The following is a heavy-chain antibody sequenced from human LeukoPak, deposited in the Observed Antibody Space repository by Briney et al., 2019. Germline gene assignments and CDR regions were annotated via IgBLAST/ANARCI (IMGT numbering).Heavy chain of an antibody. V-gene: IGHV3-30*18. Sequence: GGSLRLSCEASGFTFSRYGTHWVRQAPGKGLEWVAVVSYDGSAKYYAGSVKGRFTISRDNSKNTLLLQMNSLRAEDTALYYCAKAETPYTSKSLDYWGQGTLVTVSS. CDR1: GFTFSRYG. CDR2: VSYDGSAK. J-gene: IGHJ4*02. CDR3: AKAETPYTSKSLDY. D-gene: IGHD3-16*01.